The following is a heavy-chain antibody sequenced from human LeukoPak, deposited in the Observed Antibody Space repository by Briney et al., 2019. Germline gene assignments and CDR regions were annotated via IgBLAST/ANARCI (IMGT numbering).Heavy chain of an antibody. V-gene: IGHV3-21*01. CDR2: ISSSSSYI. D-gene: IGHD3-16*01. CDR3: ARDLEGGFDY. CDR1: GFIFSDYG. J-gene: IGHJ4*02. Sequence: PGGSLRLSCAASGFIFSDYGMHWVRQAPGKGLEWVSSISSSSSYIYYTDSLKGRFTISRDNAKNSLYLQMNSLRAEDTAVYYCARDLEGGFDYWGQGTLVTVSS.